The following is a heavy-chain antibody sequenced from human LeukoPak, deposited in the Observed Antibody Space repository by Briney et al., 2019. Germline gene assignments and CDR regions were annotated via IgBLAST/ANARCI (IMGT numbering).Heavy chain of an antibody. CDR1: GGTFSSYA. CDR2: IIPIFGTA. CDR3: ATDYGGNPGFFDY. J-gene: IGHJ4*02. V-gene: IGHV1-69*05. D-gene: IGHD4-23*01. Sequence: GASVKVSCKASGGTFSSYAISWVRQAPGQGLEWMGGIIPIFGTANYAQKFQGRVTITTDESTSTAYMELRVLRSDDTGVYYCATDYGGNPGFFDYWGQGTLVTVSS.